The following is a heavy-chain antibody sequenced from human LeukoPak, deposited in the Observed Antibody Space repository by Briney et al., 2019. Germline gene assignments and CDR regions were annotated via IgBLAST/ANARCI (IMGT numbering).Heavy chain of an antibody. V-gene: IGHV3-30-3*01. CDR3: ARAGSGWYPGWWAFDI. D-gene: IGHD6-19*01. CDR1: GFTSSHYS. CDR2: ILYDGSNK. J-gene: IGHJ3*02. Sequence: GRSLRLSCVASGFTSSHYSLHWVRQAPGKGLEWMTLILYDGSNKYYADSVKGRFTISRDDSKNTLYLQMNSLRPEDTAMYYCARAGSGWYPGWWAFDIWGQGTMVTVSS.